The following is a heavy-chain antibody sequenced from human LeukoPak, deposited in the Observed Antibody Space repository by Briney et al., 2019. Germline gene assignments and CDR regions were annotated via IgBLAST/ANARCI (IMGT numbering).Heavy chain of an antibody. V-gene: IGHV3-74*01. CDR2: INSDGSST. CDR1: GFTFSSYW. CDR3: ARSTGEGFDL. Sequence: PGGSLRLSCAASGFTFSSYWMHWVRQAPGKGLVWVSRINSDGSSTTYADSVKGRFTISRDNAKNTLYLQMNSLRDEDTAMYYCARSTGEGFDLWGQGTLVTVSS. D-gene: IGHD4-11*01. J-gene: IGHJ5*02.